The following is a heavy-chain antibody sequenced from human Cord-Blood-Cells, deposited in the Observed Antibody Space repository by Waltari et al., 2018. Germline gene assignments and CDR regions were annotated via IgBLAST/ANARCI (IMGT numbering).Heavy chain of an antibody. J-gene: IGHJ3*02. CDR2: IAYDGSNK. CDR1: GFTLSRYD. CDR3: AREGSSSRSFDI. Sequence: QVQLVESGGGVVQPGRSLRLACAASGFTLSRYDMHWARQAPGKGREGVAVIAYDGSNKYYADSVKGRFTISRDNSKNTLYLQMNSLRAEDTAVYYCAREGSSSRSFDIWGQGTMVTVSS. D-gene: IGHD6-6*01. V-gene: IGHV3-30*04.